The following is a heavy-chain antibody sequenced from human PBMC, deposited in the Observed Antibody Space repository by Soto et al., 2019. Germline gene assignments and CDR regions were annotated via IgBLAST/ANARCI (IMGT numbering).Heavy chain of an antibody. CDR2: IFSNDEK. CDR3: AWILMVERYYSYILV. D-gene: IGHD2-8*01. CDR1: GFLLRHARKG. V-gene: IGHV2-26*01. Sequence: PTLVKPTEKPTLPCPVSGFLLRHARKGVSWIRQPPGKALEWLAHIFSNDEKSYSTPLKSRLTISKDTSKSQVVLTMTNMDPVDTATYYCAWILMVERYYSYILVWGKGPTVTVSS. J-gene: IGHJ6*03.